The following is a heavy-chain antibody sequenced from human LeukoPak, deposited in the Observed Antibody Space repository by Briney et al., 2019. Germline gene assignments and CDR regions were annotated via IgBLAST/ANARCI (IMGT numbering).Heavy chain of an antibody. CDR3: AKEEDYYGDYVPWFDP. CDR2: IRYDGSNK. D-gene: IGHD4-17*01. Sequence: GGSLRLSCAASGFTFSSYGMHWVRQAPGKGLEWVAFIRYDGSNKYYADSVKGRFTISRDNSKNTLYLQMNSLRAEDTAVYYCAKEEDYYGDYVPWFDPWGQGTLVTASS. V-gene: IGHV3-30*02. J-gene: IGHJ5*02. CDR1: GFTFSSYG.